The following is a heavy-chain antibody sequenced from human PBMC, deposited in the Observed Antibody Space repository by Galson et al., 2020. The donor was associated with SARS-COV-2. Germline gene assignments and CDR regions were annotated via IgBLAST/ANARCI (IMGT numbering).Heavy chain of an antibody. CDR3: AGVWFGESIGAFDI. V-gene: IGHV3-11*01. Sequence: GGSLRLSCAASGFTFSDYYMSWIRQAPGKGLEWVSYISSSGSTIYYADSVKGRFTISRDNAKNSLYLQMNSLRAEDTAVYYCAGVWFGESIGAFDIWGQGTMVTVSS. D-gene: IGHD3-10*01. CDR1: GFTFSDYY. CDR2: ISSSGSTI. J-gene: IGHJ3*02.